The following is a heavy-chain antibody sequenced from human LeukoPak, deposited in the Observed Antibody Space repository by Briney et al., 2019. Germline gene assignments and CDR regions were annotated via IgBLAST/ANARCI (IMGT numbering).Heavy chain of an antibody. CDR3: ARDVNDILTGYYSRMDV. D-gene: IGHD3-9*01. Sequence: GGSLRLSCAASGFTFSRYAMSWVRQAPGKGLEWVAVIWYDGSNKYYADSVKGRFTISRDNSKNTLYLQMNSLRAEDTTVYYCARDVNDILTGYYSRMDVWGQGTTVTASS. J-gene: IGHJ6*02. CDR2: IWYDGSNK. CDR1: GFTFSRYA. V-gene: IGHV3-33*08.